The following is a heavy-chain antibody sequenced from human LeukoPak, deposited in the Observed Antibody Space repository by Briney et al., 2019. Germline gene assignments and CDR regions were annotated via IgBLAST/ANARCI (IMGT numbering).Heavy chain of an antibody. Sequence: PGGSLRLSCAASGFTFSSYSMNWVRQAPGKGLEWVPYISSSSSTIYYADSVKGRFTISRDNAKNSLYLQMNSLRDEDTAVYYCAGYSSGWYGFDYWGQGTLVTVSS. D-gene: IGHD6-19*01. CDR2: ISSSSSTI. J-gene: IGHJ4*02. CDR1: GFTFSSYS. CDR3: AGYSSGWYGFDY. V-gene: IGHV3-48*02.